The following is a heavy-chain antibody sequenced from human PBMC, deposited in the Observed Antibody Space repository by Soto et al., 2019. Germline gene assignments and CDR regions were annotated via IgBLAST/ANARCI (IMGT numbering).Heavy chain of an antibody. V-gene: IGHV1-18*01. CDR2: ISGYNGDA. Sequence: QVQLVQSGAEVKRPGASVKVSCKASGYTFSNFGLSWVRQAPGQGLEWMGWISGYNGDANSAHKFQGRVTMTTDTSTTTAYMEVRSLTSDDPAVYYCARDKGYGFGWSSSSGMDVWGQGTTVTVSS. J-gene: IGHJ6*02. CDR3: ARDKGYGFGWSSSSGMDV. CDR1: GYTFSNFG. D-gene: IGHD5-18*01.